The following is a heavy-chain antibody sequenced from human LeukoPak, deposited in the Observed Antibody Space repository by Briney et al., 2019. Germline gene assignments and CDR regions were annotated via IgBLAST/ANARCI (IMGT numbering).Heavy chain of an antibody. J-gene: IGHJ5*02. CDR1: GYSISSGYY. CDR2: IYHSGST. D-gene: IGHD2-2*01. V-gene: IGHV4-38-2*02. Sequence: SETLSLTCTVSGYSISSGYYWGWIRQPPGKGLEWIGSIYHSGSTYYNPSLKSRVTISVDTSKNQFSLKLSSVTAADTAVYYCARCGKKDIVVVPAGAGSWFDPWGQGTLVTVSS. CDR3: ARCGKKDIVVVPAGAGSWFDP.